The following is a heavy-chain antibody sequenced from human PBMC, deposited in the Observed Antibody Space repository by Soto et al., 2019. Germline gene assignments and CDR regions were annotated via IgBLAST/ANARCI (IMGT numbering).Heavy chain of an antibody. Sequence: SETLSLTCIVSGGSISSGDYYWSWIRQPPGKGLEWIGYIYYSGRTYYTPSLRSRLTMSIDTSKNQFSLKLNSVTAADTAVYYCVGGDYGDFGDFDYWGQVNLVTVSS. V-gene: IGHV4-30-4*01. CDR1: GGSISSGDYY. D-gene: IGHD4-17*01. J-gene: IGHJ4*02. CDR3: VGGDYGDFGDFDY. CDR2: IYYSGRT.